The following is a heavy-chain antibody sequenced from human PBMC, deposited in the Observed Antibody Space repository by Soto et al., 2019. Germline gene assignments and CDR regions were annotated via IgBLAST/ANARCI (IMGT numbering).Heavy chain of an antibody. J-gene: IGHJ6*03. V-gene: IGHV3-20*01. Sequence: GGSLRLSCAASGFTFDDYGMSWVRQAPGKGLEWVSGINWNGGSTGYADSVKGRFTISRDNAKNYLYQQMNSLRAEDTALYHCARRAIDYYYYMDVWGKGTTVTVSS. CDR1: GFTFDDYG. D-gene: IGHD2-2*02. CDR3: ARRAIDYYYYMDV. CDR2: INWNGGST.